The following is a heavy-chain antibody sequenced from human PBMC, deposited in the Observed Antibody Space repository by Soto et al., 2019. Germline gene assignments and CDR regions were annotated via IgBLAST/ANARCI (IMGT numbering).Heavy chain of an antibody. CDR2: INAGNGNT. D-gene: IGHD2-15*01. Sequence: ASVKVSCKASGITFTTYAIHWVRQAPGQGLEWMGWINAGNGNTRYSQKFQGRVTLTSDTSASTAYMELSSLRSEDTAVYYCARGVAPYYFDYWGQGTLVTVSS. CDR1: GITFTTYA. J-gene: IGHJ4*02. V-gene: IGHV1-3*01. CDR3: ARGVAPYYFDY.